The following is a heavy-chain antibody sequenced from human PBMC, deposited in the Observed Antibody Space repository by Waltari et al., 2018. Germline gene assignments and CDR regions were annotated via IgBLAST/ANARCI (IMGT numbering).Heavy chain of an antibody. CDR1: GLAVSDTH. V-gene: IGHV3-66*02. CDR3: ATARDEHTAMVYFDN. CDR2: MYPPGSA. J-gene: IGHJ4*02. D-gene: IGHD5-18*01. Sequence: EVKLVESGGGLVHPGGSLRLSCVASGLAVSDTHMSWVRQAPGKGLELVSIMYPPGSAYNADSVEGRFTISRDISKNMVHLQMNRLRLEDSATYYCATARDEHTAMVYFDNWGQGTLVSVSS.